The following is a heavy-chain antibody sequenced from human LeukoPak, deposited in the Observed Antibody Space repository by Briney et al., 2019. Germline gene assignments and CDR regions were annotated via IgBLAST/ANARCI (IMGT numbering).Heavy chain of an antibody. CDR3: ARENYGSGSYYNVH. CDR2: INPNSGGT. J-gene: IGHJ4*02. V-gene: IGHV1-2*02. CDR1: GGTFSSYA. Sequence: ASVKVSCKASGGTFSSYAISWVRQAPGQGLEWMGWINPNSGGTNYAQKFQGRVTMTRDTSISTAYMELSRLRSDDTAVYYCARENYGSGSYYNVHWGQGTLVTVSS. D-gene: IGHD3-10*01.